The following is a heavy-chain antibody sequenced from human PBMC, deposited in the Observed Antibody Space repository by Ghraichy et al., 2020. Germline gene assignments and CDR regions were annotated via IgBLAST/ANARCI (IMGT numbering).Heavy chain of an antibody. V-gene: IGHV3-30*18. CDR3: AKDQSRFLEWFLDAFDI. CDR2: ISYDGSNK. Sequence: GGSLRLSCAASGFTFSSYGMHWVRQAPGKGLEWVAVISYDGSNKYYADSVKGRFTISRDNSKNTLYLQMNSLRAEDTAVYYCAKDQSRFLEWFLDAFDIWGQGTMVTVSS. J-gene: IGHJ3*02. D-gene: IGHD3-3*01. CDR1: GFTFSSYG.